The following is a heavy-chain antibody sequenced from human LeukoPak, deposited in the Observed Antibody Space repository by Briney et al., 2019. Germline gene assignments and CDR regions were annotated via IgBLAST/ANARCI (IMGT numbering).Heavy chain of an antibody. V-gene: IGHV3-21*01. Sequence: PGGSLRLSCAASGFTFSSYSMNWVRQAPGKGLEWVSSISSSSSYIYYADSVKGRFTISRDNAKNSLYLQMNSLRAEDTAVYYCARDPEYGDYVFDYWGQGTLVTVSS. CDR3: ARDPEYGDYVFDY. J-gene: IGHJ4*02. CDR2: ISSSSSYI. CDR1: GFTFSSYS. D-gene: IGHD4-17*01.